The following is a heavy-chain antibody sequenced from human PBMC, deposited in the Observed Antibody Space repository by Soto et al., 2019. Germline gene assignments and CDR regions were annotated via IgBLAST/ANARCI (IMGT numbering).Heavy chain of an antibody. CDR2: ISGSGGST. CDR1: GFTFSSYA. CDR3: AKDRRAGGNAAFYFDF. V-gene: IGHV3-23*01. J-gene: IGHJ4*02. D-gene: IGHD3-16*01. Sequence: LRLSCAASGFTFSSYAMSWVRQAPGKGLEWVSAISGSGGSTYYADSVKGRFTISRDNSHNTLYLQVHSLTAEDTAVYYCAKDRRAGGNAAFYFDFWGQGAQVTVSS.